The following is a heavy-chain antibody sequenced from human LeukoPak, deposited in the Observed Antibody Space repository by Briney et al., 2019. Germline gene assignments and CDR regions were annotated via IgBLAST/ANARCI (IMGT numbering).Heavy chain of an antibody. D-gene: IGHD1-14*01. Sequence: SETLSLTCAVSGYSISSGYYWGWIRQPPGKGLEWIGSIYRSGSTYYNPSLKSRVTISVDTSKNQFSLKLSSVTAADTAVYYCARHETLPEWEFDYWGQGTLVTVSS. CDR1: GYSISSGYY. V-gene: IGHV4-38-2*01. CDR2: IYRSGST. CDR3: ARHETLPEWEFDY. J-gene: IGHJ4*02.